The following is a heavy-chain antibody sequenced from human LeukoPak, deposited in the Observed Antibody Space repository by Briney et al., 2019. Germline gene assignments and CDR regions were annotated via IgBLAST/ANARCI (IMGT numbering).Heavy chain of an antibody. D-gene: IGHD1-1*01. CDR2: INSDGSST. V-gene: IGHV3-74*01. J-gene: IGHJ2*01. Sequence: PGGSLRLSCAGSGFTFSNYWMYWVRQAPGKRLVWVARINSDGSSTTYADSVEGRFTISRDNTKSMLHLQMHSLRVDGSAVYFCTRTTTTADWYFDLWGRGTLVTVSS. CDR3: TRTTTTADWYFDL. CDR1: GFTFSNYW.